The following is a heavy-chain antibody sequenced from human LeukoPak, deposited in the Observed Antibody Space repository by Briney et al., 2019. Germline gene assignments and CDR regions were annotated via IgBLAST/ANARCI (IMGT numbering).Heavy chain of an antibody. CDR3: ARRGRKLTMVRGVMNWFDP. CDR1: GGSFSGYY. V-gene: IGHV4-34*01. Sequence: PSETLSLTCAVYGGSFSGYYWSWIGQPPGKGLEWIGEINHSGSTNYNPSLKSRVTISVDASKNQFSLKLSSVTAADTAVYYCARRGRKLTMVRGVMNWFDPWGQGTLVTVSS. J-gene: IGHJ5*02. D-gene: IGHD3-10*01. CDR2: INHSGST.